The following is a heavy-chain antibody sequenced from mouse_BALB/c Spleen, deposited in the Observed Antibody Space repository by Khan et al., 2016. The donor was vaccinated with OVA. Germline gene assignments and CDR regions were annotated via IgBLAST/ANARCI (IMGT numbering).Heavy chain of an antibody. CDR2: FNPSIGDT. CDR3: ARRGRRWNFDY. V-gene: IGHV1-7*01. Sequence: QVQLQQSGAELAKPAPSVKMSCKASGYTFLNYWLLWLKQRPGQGLVWIGYFNPSIGDTENNQNFKHKATLTADKSSRTSYMQLSSLPSSDSAVLYCARRGRRWNFDYWGQGTTLTVSS. D-gene: IGHD1-1*02. CDR1: GYTFLNYW. J-gene: IGHJ2*01.